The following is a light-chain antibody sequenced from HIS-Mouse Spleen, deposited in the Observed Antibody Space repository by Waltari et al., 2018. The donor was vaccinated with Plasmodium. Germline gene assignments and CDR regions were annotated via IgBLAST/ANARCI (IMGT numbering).Light chain of an antibody. CDR3: YSTDSSGNHRV. CDR2: EDS. CDR1: ALPKNY. Sequence: SYELTQPPSVSVSPGHTARITCSGDALPKNYAFWYQQKYGQAPVLLIYEDSKRPSGIPERFSGSSSGTMATLTISGAQVEDEADYYCYSTDSSGNHRVFGGGTKLTVL. J-gene: IGLJ3*02. V-gene: IGLV3-10*01.